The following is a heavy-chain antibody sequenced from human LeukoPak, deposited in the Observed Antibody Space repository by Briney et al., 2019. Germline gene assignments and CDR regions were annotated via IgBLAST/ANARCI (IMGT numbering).Heavy chain of an antibody. V-gene: IGHV3-21*04. CDR1: GFSFRDYS. D-gene: IGHD4-17*01. CDR3: ARSTMTTVTIDAFDI. J-gene: IGHJ3*02. CDR2: ISNTRTYI. Sequence: GGSLRLSCDASGFSFRDYSMNWVRQAPGKGLEWVSSISNTRTYIYYADSVKGRFTISRDNSKNTLYLQMNSLRAEDTAVYYCARSTMTTVTIDAFDIWGQGTMVTVSS.